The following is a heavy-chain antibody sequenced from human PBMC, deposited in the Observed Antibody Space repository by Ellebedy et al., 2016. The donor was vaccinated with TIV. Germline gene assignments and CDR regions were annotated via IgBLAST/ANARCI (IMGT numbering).Heavy chain of an antibody. D-gene: IGHD4-17*01. V-gene: IGHV5-51*01. CDR2: IYPDDSDT. CDR1: GYSFTKYW. CDR3: ARRDGDSDFDY. Sequence: GESLKISXKGSGYSFTKYWIAWVRQVPGKGLEWMGIIYPDDSDTRYSPSFQGQVTISADKSINTAYLQWSSLEASDTAIYYCARRDGDSDFDYWGQGTLVTVSS. J-gene: IGHJ4*02.